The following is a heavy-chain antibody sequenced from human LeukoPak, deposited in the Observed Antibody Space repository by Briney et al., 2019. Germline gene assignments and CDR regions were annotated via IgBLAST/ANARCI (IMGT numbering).Heavy chain of an antibody. V-gene: IGHV4-30-2*01. D-gene: IGHD3-22*01. CDR3: ARVNMIEYYYGMDV. Sequence: KPSQTLSLTCAVSGGSISSGGYSWSWIRQPPGKGLEWIGYIYHSGSTYYNPSLKSRVTISVDRSKNQFSLKLSSVIAADTAVYYCARVNMIEYYYGMDVWGQGTTVTVSS. J-gene: IGHJ6*02. CDR1: GGSISSGGYS. CDR2: IYHSGST.